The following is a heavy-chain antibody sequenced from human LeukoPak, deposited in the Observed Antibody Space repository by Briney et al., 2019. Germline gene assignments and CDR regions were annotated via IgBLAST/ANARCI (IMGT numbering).Heavy chain of an antibody. CDR2: ISSSSSTI. CDR3: ARDAGDFWSGYYPYYYYGMDV. D-gene: IGHD3-3*01. Sequence: QPGGSLRLSCAASGFTFSSYSMNWVRQAPGKGLEWVSYISSSSSTIYYADSVKGRFTISRDNAKNSLYLQMNSLRDEDTAVYYCARDAGDFWSGYYPYYYYGMDVWGQGTTVTVSS. J-gene: IGHJ6*02. V-gene: IGHV3-48*02. CDR1: GFTFSSYS.